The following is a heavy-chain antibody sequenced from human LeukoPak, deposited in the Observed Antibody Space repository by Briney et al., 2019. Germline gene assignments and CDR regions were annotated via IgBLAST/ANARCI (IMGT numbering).Heavy chain of an antibody. V-gene: IGHV1-69*04. CDR2: IIPILGIA. CDR1: GGTFSSYA. Sequence: SVKVSCKASGGTFSSYAISWVRQAPGQGLEWMGRIIPILGIANYAQKFQGRVTITADKSTSTAYMELSSLRSEDTAVYYCARDLSEYCTNGVCSKPWSDPWGQGTLVTVSS. J-gene: IGHJ5*02. CDR3: ARDLSEYCTNGVCSKPWSDP. D-gene: IGHD2-8*01.